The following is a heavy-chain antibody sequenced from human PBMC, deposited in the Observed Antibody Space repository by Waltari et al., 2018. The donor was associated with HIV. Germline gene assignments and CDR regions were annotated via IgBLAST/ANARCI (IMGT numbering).Heavy chain of an antibody. V-gene: IGHV4-39*01. CDR3: ARHFRDGYKFDWFDP. J-gene: IGHJ5*02. CDR2: IYYSGST. D-gene: IGHD5-12*01. CDR1: GGAIGSSHYS. Sequence: QLQLQESGPGLVKPSETLSLTCSVSGGAIGSSHYSWGWVPQPPGKGLEWIGSIYYSGSTYYNPSLKSRVTISVDTSKNQFSLKLRSVTAADTAVYSCARHFRDGYKFDWFDPWGQGTLVTVSS.